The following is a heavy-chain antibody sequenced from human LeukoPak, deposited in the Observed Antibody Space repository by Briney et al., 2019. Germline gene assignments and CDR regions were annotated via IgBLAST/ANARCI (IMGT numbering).Heavy chain of an antibody. V-gene: IGHV4-59*01. CDR2: IYYSGST. J-gene: IGHJ6*03. CDR3: ARGTSNVLGHFDWLRMDV. Sequence: SETLSLTCTVSGASISSFYWSWIRQPPGKGLEWIGYIYYSGSTNSNPSLKSRVTISVDTSKNQFSLKVSPVTAADTAGYYCARGTSNVLGHFDWLRMDVWGKGTTVTVSS. D-gene: IGHD3-9*01. CDR1: GASISSFY.